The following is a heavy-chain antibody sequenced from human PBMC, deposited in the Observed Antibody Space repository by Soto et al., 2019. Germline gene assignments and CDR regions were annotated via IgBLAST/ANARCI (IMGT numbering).Heavy chain of an antibody. CDR2: IYSGGST. J-gene: IGHJ4*02. D-gene: IGHD3-3*01. V-gene: IGHV3-66*01. CDR1: GFTVSSNY. Sequence: PGGSLRLSCAASGFTVSSNYMSWVRQAPGKGLEWVSVIYSGGSTYYADSVKGRFTISRDNSKNTLYLQMNSLRAEDTAVYYCARDSDFWSGYYTPYLDYWGQGTLVTVSS. CDR3: ARDSDFWSGYYTPYLDY.